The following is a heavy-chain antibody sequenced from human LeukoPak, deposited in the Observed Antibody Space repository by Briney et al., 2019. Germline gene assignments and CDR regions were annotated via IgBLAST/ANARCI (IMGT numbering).Heavy chain of an antibody. J-gene: IGHJ3*02. V-gene: IGHV1-46*01. CDR2: INPSGGST. Sequence: ASVKVSCKASGYTFTSYYMHWVRQAPRQGLEWMGIINPSGGSTSYAQKFQGRVTVTRDTSTSTVYMELSSLRSEDTAVYYCARDAVENWSGYYSTDAFDIWGQGTMVTVSS. D-gene: IGHD3-3*01. CDR3: ARDAVENWSGYYSTDAFDI. CDR1: GYTFTSYY.